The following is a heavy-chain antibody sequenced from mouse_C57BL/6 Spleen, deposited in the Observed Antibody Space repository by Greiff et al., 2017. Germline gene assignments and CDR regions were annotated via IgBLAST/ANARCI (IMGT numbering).Heavy chain of an antibody. CDR2: ISSGGSYT. V-gene: IGHV5-6*01. CDR3: ARHPYYSNYVAY. CDR1: GFTFSSYG. D-gene: IGHD2-5*01. Sequence: EVKVVESGGDLVKPGGSLKLSCAASGFTFSSYGMSWVRQTPDKRLEWVATISSGGSYTYYPDSVKGRFTISRDNAKNTLYLQMSSLKSEDTAMYYCARHPYYSNYVAYWGQGTLVTVSA. J-gene: IGHJ3*01.